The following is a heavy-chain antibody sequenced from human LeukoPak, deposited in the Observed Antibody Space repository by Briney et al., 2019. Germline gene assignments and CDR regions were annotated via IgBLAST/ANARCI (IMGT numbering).Heavy chain of an antibody. J-gene: IGHJ5*02. Sequence: GGSLTLPCVASGYTFRRNGSHWVRQAPGKGLEWVAFIPYDGYKKSYLDSVKGRFTISRDNSKNTVYLQMSSLRAEDTALYYCATDRNCGGGCSNWFDPWGQGTLVIVSS. CDR2: IPYDGYKK. CDR3: ATDRNCGGGCSNWFDP. D-gene: IGHD2-21*02. CDR1: GYTFRRNG. V-gene: IGHV3-30*02.